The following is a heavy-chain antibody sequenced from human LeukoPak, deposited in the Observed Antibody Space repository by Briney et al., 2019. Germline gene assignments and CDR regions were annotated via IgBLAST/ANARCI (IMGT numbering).Heavy chain of an antibody. J-gene: IGHJ6*02. CDR2: ISYDGSNK. CDR1: GFTFSSYG. Sequence: GGSLRLSCAASGFTFSSYGMHWVRQAPGKGLEWVAVISYDGSNKYYADSVKGRFTISRDNSKNTLYLQMNSLRAEDTAVYYCAKTIPLRFDYYYYGMDVWGQGTTVTVSS. D-gene: IGHD3-3*01. V-gene: IGHV3-30*18. CDR3: AKTIPLRFDYYYYGMDV.